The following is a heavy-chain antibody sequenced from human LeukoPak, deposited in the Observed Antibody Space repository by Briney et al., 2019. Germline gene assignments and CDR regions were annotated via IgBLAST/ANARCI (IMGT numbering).Heavy chain of an antibody. J-gene: IGHJ4*02. CDR2: IYSTGIT. D-gene: IGHD5-18*01. Sequence: PSETLSLTCTVSGGSISNYFWSWIRQPAGKGLEWIGRIYSTGITNCNPSLESRVTMSVDTSKNQFSLRLNSVTAADTAVYCCARNALYRYIYGFDYWGQGTLVTVSS. V-gene: IGHV4-4*07. CDR1: GGSISNYF. CDR3: ARNALYRYIYGFDY.